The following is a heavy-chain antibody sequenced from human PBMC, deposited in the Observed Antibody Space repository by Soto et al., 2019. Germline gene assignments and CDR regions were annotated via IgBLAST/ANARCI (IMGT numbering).Heavy chain of an antibody. J-gene: IGHJ6*02. CDR3: AREWRQQLVTTLGGMDV. D-gene: IGHD6-13*01. CDR1: GGSISSGGYS. V-gene: IGHV4-30-2*01. Sequence: PSETLSLTCAVSGGSISSGGYSWSWIRQPPGKGLEWIGEIYHSGSTNYNPSLKSRVTISVDKSKNQFSLKLSSVTAADTAVYYCAREWRQQLVTTLGGMDVWGQGTTVTVSS. CDR2: IYHSGST.